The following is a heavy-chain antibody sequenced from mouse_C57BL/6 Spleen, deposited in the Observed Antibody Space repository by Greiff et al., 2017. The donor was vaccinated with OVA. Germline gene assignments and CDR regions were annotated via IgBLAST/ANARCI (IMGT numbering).Heavy chain of an antibody. V-gene: IGHV5-6*02. D-gene: IGHD2-4*01. CDR1: GFTFSSYG. Sequence: DVKLVESGGDLVKPGGSLKLSCAASGFTFSSYGMSWVRQTPDKRLEWVATISSGGSYTYYPDSVKGRFTISRDNAKNTLYLQMSSLKSEDTAMYYCARQDDYDGVDYWGQGTTLTVSS. J-gene: IGHJ2*01. CDR3: ARQDDYDGVDY. CDR2: ISSGGSYT.